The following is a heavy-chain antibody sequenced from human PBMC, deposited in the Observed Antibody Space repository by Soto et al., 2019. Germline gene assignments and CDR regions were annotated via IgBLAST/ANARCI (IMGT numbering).Heavy chain of an antibody. CDR3: ARTLRYFDRRGMDV. V-gene: IGHV4-4*02. J-gene: IGHJ6*02. Sequence: QVQLQESGPGLVKPSGTLSLTCAVSGGCISSSNWWSWVRQPPGKGLEWIGEIYHSGSTNYNPSLTSRVTITVDKFKNQFSLKLSFVTAADTAEYYYARTLRYFDRRGMDVWGQGTTVTVSS. CDR1: GGCISSSNW. CDR2: IYHSGST. D-gene: IGHD3-9*01.